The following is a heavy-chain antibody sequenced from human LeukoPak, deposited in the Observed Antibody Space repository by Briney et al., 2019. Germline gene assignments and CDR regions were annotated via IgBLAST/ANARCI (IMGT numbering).Heavy chain of an antibody. V-gene: IGHV3-23*01. D-gene: IGHD3-3*01. CDR2: ISGSGGST. CDR3: AKSLTTWPKFPFDY. Sequence: PGGSLRLSCPASEFTFSSYAMSWVRQPPGKGLEWVSAISGSGGSTYYADSVKGRFTISRDNSKNTLYLQMNSLRAEDTAVYYCAKSLTTWPKFPFDYWGQGTLVTVSS. CDR1: EFTFSSYA. J-gene: IGHJ4*02.